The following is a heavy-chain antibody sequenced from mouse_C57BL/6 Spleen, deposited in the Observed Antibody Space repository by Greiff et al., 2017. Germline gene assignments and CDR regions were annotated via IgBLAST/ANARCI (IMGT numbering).Heavy chain of an antibody. Sequence: QVQLQQPGAELVKPGASVKLSCKASGYTFTSYWMHWVKQRPGQGLEWIGMIHPNSGSTNYNEKFKSKATLTVDKSSSTACMQLSSLTSEDSAVYYCARSGYDYLYAYRGQGTLVTVSA. CDR1: GYTFTSYW. D-gene: IGHD2-4*01. CDR3: ARSGYDYLYAY. V-gene: IGHV1-64*01. CDR2: IHPNSGST. J-gene: IGHJ3*01.